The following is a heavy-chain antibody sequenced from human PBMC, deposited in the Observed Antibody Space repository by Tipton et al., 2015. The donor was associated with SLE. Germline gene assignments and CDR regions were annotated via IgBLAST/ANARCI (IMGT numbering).Heavy chain of an antibody. Sequence: TLSLTCTVSGDSISNGDDYWSWIRQPPGKGLEWIGNIYYGGGTYYNPSLESRVTISLDTSKNQFSLKLNSVTAADTAVYYCARRHFDTSGYYRGAFDIWGQGKMVTVSS. CDR2: IYYGGGT. CDR1: GDSISNGDDY. J-gene: IGHJ3*02. D-gene: IGHD3-22*01. V-gene: IGHV4-31*03. CDR3: ARRHFDTSGYYRGAFDI.